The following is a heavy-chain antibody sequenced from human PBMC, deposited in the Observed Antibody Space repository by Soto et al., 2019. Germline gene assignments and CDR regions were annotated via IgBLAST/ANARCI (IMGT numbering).Heavy chain of an antibody. V-gene: IGHV4-31*03. CDR1: GGSISSGGYY. CDR2: IYYSGST. J-gene: IGHJ6*02. D-gene: IGHD2-8*01. Sequence: QVQLQESGPGLVKPSQTLSLTCTVSGGSISSGGYYWSWIRQHPGKGLEWIGYIYYSGSTYYNPSLKSRVTISVDTSKNQFSLKLSSVTAADTAVYYCARDGGYCTNGVCYQPPGGMDVWGQGTTVTVSS. CDR3: ARDGGYCTNGVCYQPPGGMDV.